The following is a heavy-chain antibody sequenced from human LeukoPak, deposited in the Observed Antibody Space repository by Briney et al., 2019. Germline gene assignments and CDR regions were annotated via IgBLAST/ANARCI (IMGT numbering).Heavy chain of an antibody. D-gene: IGHD2-15*01. J-gene: IGHJ4*02. Sequence: GGSLTLSSAASGFTFSNYPIHWVRQAPGKGLEWVAVISFDGSNKYYADSVKGRFTISRDTSRNTLNLQMNSLRAEDTAVYYCARVRHCSDSRCSGVLDYWGQGTLVIVSS. CDR1: GFTFSNYP. CDR2: ISFDGSNK. V-gene: IGHV3-30*04. CDR3: ARVRHCSDSRCSGVLDY.